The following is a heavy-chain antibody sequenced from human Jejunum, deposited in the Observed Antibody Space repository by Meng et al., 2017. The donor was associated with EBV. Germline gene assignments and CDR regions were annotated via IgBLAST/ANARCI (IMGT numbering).Heavy chain of an antibody. CDR1: GFMFSNYW. J-gene: IGHJ5*01. CDR2: INNDSSDT. V-gene: IGHV3-74*01. Sequence: GLQLWGAGVLVPPGGPSRLCVAACGFMFSNYWMHWLRPVPERRVVLVSRINNDSSDTIYAPSMKGRFTTSRDNAKNTLYLHLNTLTIEDTAVYSCARDTPPHWFDYWGQGTLVTVSS. D-gene: IGHD2-15*01. CDR3: ARDTPPHWFDY.